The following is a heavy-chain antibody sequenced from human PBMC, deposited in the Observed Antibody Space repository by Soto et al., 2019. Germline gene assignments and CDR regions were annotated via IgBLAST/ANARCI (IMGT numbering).Heavy chain of an antibody. CDR3: ARDRTTFSDSRYYFYAMDV. CDR1: GGSVSPYF. J-gene: IGHJ6*02. Sequence: PSETLSLTCTVSGGSVSPYFWSWIRQPPGKGLEWIGYIHDSGNTRYNPSLKSRVTISVDTSKNQFPLNLSSVTAADTAVYYCARDRTTFSDSRYYFYAMDVWGPGTTVT. V-gene: IGHV4-59*02. CDR2: IHDSGNT. D-gene: IGHD3-9*01.